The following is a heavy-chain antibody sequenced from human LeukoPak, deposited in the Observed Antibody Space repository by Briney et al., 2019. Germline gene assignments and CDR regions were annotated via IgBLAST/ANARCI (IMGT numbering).Heavy chain of an antibody. V-gene: IGHV4-59*12. D-gene: IGHD2-15*01. J-gene: IGHJ5*02. CDR3: ARRDCSGGSCYVNWFDP. CDR2: ISYSGST. Sequence: SETLSLTCTVSGDSINNYYWSWIRQPPGKGLEWIGYISYSGSTKYNPSLQSRVTISIDTSKNQFSLKLSSVTAADTAVYYCARRDCSGGSCYVNWFDPWGQGTLVTVSS. CDR1: GDSINNYY.